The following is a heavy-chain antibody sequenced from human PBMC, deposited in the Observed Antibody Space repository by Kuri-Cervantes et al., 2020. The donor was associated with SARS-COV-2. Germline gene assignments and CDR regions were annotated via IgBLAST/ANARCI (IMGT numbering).Heavy chain of an antibody. Sequence: LSLTCAASGFTFRSCAMHWVRQAPGKGLEWVAVISYDGSNKYYADPVKGRFTISRDNSKNTLYLQMNSLRAEDTAVYYCARDQDDYSNYHAFDIWGQGTMVTVSS. V-gene: IGHV3-30*04. CDR1: GFTFRSCA. CDR2: ISYDGSNK. J-gene: IGHJ3*02. D-gene: IGHD4-11*01. CDR3: ARDQDDYSNYHAFDI.